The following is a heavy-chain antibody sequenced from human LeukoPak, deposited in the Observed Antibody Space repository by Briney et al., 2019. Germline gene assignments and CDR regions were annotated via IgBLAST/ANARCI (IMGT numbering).Heavy chain of an antibody. V-gene: IGHV3-30-3*02. Sequence: PGRSLRLSCAASGFTFSSYAMHWVRQAPGKGLEWVAVISYDGSNKYYADSVKGRFTISRDNSKNTLYLQMNSLRAEDTAVYYCAKTNKYDFWSGYYPNNCFDPWGQGTLVTVSS. D-gene: IGHD3-3*01. CDR2: ISYDGSNK. CDR3: AKTNKYDFWSGYYPNNCFDP. J-gene: IGHJ5*02. CDR1: GFTFSSYA.